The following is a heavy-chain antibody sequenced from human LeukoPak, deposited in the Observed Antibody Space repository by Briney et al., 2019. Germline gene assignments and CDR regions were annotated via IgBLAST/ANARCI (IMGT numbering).Heavy chain of an antibody. J-gene: IGHJ6*02. D-gene: IGHD1-20*01. CDR1: GGTFSSYA. CDR2: IIPIFGTA. CDR3: ASPITGTTRDYYYYGMDV. V-gene: IGHV1-69*13. Sequence: SVKVSCKASGGTFSSYAISWVRQAPGQGLEWMGGIIPIFGTANYAQKFQGGVTITADESTSTAYMELSSLRSEDTAVYYCASPITGTTRDYYYYGMDVWGQGTTVTVSS.